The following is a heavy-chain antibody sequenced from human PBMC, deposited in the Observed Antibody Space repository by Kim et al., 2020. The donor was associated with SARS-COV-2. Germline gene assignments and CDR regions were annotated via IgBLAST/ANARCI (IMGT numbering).Heavy chain of an antibody. CDR2: IYYSGST. D-gene: IGHD3-22*01. J-gene: IGHJ4*02. Sequence: SETLSLTCTVSGGSISSGGYYWSWIRQHPGKGLEWIGYIYYSGSTSYNPSLKSRVTISVDTSKNQFSLKLSSVTAADTAVYYCARAPIVVVITHFDYWGQGTLVTVSS. CDR3: ARAPIVVVITHFDY. V-gene: IGHV4-31*03. CDR1: GGSISSGGYY.